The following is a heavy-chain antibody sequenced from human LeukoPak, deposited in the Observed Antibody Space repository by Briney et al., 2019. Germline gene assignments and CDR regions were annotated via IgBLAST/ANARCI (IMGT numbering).Heavy chain of an antibody. CDR1: GYTFTSYD. D-gene: IGHD2-21*01. CDR2: MNPNSGNT. V-gene: IGHV1-8*03. Sequence: ASVKVSCKASGYTFTSYDINWVRQATGQGLEWMGWMNPNSGNTGYAQKFQGRVTITRNTSISTAYMELSSLRSDDTAVYYCARTDSPLVKYYFDYWGQGTLVTVSS. J-gene: IGHJ4*02. CDR3: ARTDSPLVKYYFDY.